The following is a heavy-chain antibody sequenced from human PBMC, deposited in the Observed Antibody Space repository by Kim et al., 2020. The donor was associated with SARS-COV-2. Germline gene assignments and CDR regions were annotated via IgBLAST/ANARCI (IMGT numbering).Heavy chain of an antibody. CDR2: ISGGAINK. Sequence: GGSLRLSCVASGFPFDTYAMSWVRQAPGKGLEWVSVISGGAINKFYADSVRGRFTISRDNAKDTLYLQMNSRRDEDTALYYCAKVVIMDGYNYFYYYAM. V-gene: IGHV3-23*01. CDR3: AKVVIMDGYNYFYYYAM. CDR1: GFPFDTYA. J-gene: IGHJ6*01. D-gene: IGHD5-18*01.